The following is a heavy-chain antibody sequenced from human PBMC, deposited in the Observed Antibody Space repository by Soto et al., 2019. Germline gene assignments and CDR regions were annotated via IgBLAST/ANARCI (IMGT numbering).Heavy chain of an antibody. J-gene: IGHJ6*03. CDR2: IYNSGST. CDR3: AKMGGLHYYYMDV. Sequence: PSETLSLTCTVSGGSDSSHSWNWIRQPPGKGLEWIGHIYNSGSTNYNPSLKSRVTISVDTSKKQFSLRLSSVTAADTAVYFCAKMGGLHYYYMDVWGKGTTVTVSS. D-gene: IGHD3-16*01. CDR1: GGSDSSHS. V-gene: IGHV4-59*02.